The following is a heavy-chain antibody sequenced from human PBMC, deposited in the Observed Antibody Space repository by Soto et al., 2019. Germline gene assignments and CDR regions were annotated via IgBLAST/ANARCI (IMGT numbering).Heavy chain of an antibody. CDR1: GFTFSGFD. CDR3: ARDPPHDYGDYVSDY. CDR2: IGTAGDT. Sequence: GGSLRLSCEASGFTFSGFDMHWVRQPTGKGLEWVSTIGTAGDTYYAVSVKGRFTISRDNAKNSLYLQMNSLRAEDTAVYYCARDPPHDYGDYVSDYWGQGTLVTVSS. J-gene: IGHJ4*02. V-gene: IGHV3-13*01. D-gene: IGHD4-17*01.